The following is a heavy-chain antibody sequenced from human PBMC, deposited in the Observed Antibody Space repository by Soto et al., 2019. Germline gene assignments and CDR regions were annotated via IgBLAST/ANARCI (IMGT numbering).Heavy chain of an antibody. CDR1: GDSVSRNSAG. CDR2: TYYRSNWFF. V-gene: IGHV6-1*01. D-gene: IGHD5-18*01. Sequence: SQTLSLTCAISGDSVSRNSAGWNWIRQSPSRGLEWLGRTYYRSNWFFDYAPSVKSRITIKADTSKNQFSLQLDSLTPEDTAVYYCARDPEVRSGHSYGRNFDSWGQGTLVTVSS. J-gene: IGHJ4*02. CDR3: ARDPEVRSGHSYGRNFDS.